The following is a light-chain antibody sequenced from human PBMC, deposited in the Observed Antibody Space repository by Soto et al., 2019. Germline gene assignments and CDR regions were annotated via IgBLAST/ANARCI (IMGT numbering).Light chain of an antibody. CDR1: SSNIGAGYD. V-gene: IGLV1-40*01. CDR3: QSYDSSLSGHVV. CDR2: GNS. J-gene: IGLJ2*01. Sequence: QSVLTQPPSVSGAPGQGVTTSCTGSSSNIGAGYDVHWYQQLPGTAPKLLIYGNSNRPSGVPDRFSGSKSGTSASLAITGLQAEDEADYYCQSYDSSLSGHVVFGGGTKLTVL.